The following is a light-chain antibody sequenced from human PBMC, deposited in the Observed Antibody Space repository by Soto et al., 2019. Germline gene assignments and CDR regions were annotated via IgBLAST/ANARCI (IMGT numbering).Light chain of an antibody. J-gene: IGKJ4*01. CDR3: QQSDRAPLT. CDR1: QSIDSY. Sequence: DIQMTQSPSSLSAAVGDRVTITCRARQSIDSYLNWYQQKPGKAPKLLIYAASSLESGVPSRFSGSGSGTDFTLTITSLPPEEFATYYGQQSDRAPLTVGGGTKVDSK. V-gene: IGKV1-39*01. CDR2: AAS.